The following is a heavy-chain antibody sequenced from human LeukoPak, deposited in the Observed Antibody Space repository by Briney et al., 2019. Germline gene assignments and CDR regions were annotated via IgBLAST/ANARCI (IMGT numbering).Heavy chain of an antibody. CDR3: AKAGRDYDFWSGLNY. J-gene: IGHJ4*02. CDR2: ISGSGGST. Sequence: GGSLRLSCAASGFTFSSYAMSWVRQAPGKGLEWVSAISGSGGSTYYADSVKGRFTISRGNSKNTLYLQMNSLRAEDTAVYYCAKAGRDYDFWSGLNYWGQGTLVTVSS. V-gene: IGHV3-23*01. CDR1: GFTFSSYA. D-gene: IGHD3-3*01.